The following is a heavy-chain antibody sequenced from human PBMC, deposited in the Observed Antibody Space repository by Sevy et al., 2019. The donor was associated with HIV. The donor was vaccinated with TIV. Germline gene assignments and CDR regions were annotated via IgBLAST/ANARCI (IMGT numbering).Heavy chain of an antibody. J-gene: IGHJ2*01. Sequence: GGSLRLSCAASGFTFSRYGMHWVRQSPGKGLEWVAFIRYDGSNKYFADSVKGRFTISRDNSDNTVFLQMNSLRAEDSAVYYCASGLAYWYFDLWGRCTLVTVSS. V-gene: IGHV3-30*02. CDR1: GFTFSRYG. D-gene: IGHD2-15*01. CDR2: IRYDGSNK. CDR3: ASGLAYWYFDL.